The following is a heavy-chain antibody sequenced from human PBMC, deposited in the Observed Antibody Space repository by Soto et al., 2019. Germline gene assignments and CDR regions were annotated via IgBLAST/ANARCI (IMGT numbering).Heavy chain of an antibody. CDR2: IIPMFDIK. Sequence: SVKVSCKASGGNFNTYALTWLRQAPGQGLEWIGGIIPMFDIKNVAQRFQGRVTLNADDSMTTAYMEMTSLRSDDTAVYYCAKEAGDHWGQGTLVTVSS. CDR3: AKEAGDH. CDR1: GGNFNTYA. D-gene: IGHD3-10*01. V-gene: IGHV1-69*13. J-gene: IGHJ4*02.